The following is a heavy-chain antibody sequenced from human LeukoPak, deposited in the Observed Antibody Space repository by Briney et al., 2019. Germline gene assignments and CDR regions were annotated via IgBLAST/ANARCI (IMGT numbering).Heavy chain of an antibody. D-gene: IGHD3-22*01. CDR3: AKDYYDSSGYYFDAFDI. J-gene: IGHJ3*02. CDR2: ISGCGGST. Sequence: GGSLRLSCAASGFTFSSYAMSWVRQAPGKGLEWVSAISGCGGSTYYADSVKGRFTISRDNSKNTLYLQMNSLRAEDTAVYYCAKDYYDSSGYYFDAFDIWGQGTMVTVSS. CDR1: GFTFSSYA. V-gene: IGHV3-23*01.